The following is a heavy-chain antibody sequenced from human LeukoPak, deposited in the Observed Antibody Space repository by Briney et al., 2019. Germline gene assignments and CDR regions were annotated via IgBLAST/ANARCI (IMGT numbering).Heavy chain of an antibody. CDR2: IYYSGST. Sequence: SETLSLTCTVSGGSISSYYWGWIRQPPGKGLEWIGYIYYSGSTNYNPSLKSRVTISVDTSKNQFSLKLSSVTAADTAVYYRARHGSGWPPTFDYWGQGTLVTVSS. V-gene: IGHV4-59*08. CDR1: GGSISSYY. D-gene: IGHD6-19*01. J-gene: IGHJ4*02. CDR3: ARHGSGWPPTFDY.